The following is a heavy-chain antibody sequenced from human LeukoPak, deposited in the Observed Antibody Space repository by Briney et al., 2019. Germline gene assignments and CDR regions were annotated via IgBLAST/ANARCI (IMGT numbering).Heavy chain of an antibody. J-gene: IGHJ6*02. CDR2: IFHSGST. CDR3: ARHQHAGREHYYGMDV. Sequence: SETLSLTCTVSGGSIGIYYWAWIRQPPGKGLEWIGYIFHSGSTNYNPSLKSRLTISVDTSRNQFSLRLSSVTAADTAVYYCARHQHAGREHYYGMDVWGQGTTVSVSS. D-gene: IGHD1-26*01. V-gene: IGHV4-59*08. CDR1: GGSIGIYY.